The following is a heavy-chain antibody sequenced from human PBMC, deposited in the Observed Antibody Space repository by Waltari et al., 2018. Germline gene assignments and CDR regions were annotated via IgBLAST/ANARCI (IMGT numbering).Heavy chain of an antibody. CDR3: AKDYDFWSGYPDY. D-gene: IGHD3-3*01. Sequence: EVQLVESGGGLVQPGGSLRLSCAASGFTFSSYAMSWVRQAPGKGLEWVSAISGSGGSTSYADSVKVRFTISRDNSKNTLYLQMNSLRAEDTAVYYCAKDYDFWSGYPDYWGQGTLVTVSS. CDR2: ISGSGGST. V-gene: IGHV3-23*04. CDR1: GFTFSSYA. J-gene: IGHJ4*02.